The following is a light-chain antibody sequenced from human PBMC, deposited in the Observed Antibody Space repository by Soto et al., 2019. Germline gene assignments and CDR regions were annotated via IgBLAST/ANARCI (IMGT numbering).Light chain of an antibody. CDR1: SSDVGGYNY. J-gene: IGLJ1*01. V-gene: IGLV2-14*01. Sequence: QSALTQPASVSGSPGQSITISCTGTSSDVGGYNYVSWYQQHPGKAPKLMIYEVTNRPSGVSNRFSGSKSGNTASLTISGLQAEDEAAYYCSSYTSRSTLVFGTGTKVTVL. CDR2: EVT. CDR3: SSYTSRSTLV.